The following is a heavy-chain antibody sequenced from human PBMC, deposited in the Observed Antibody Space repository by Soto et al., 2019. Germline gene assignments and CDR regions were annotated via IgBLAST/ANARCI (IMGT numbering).Heavy chain of an antibody. J-gene: IGHJ4*02. D-gene: IGHD6-19*01. CDR2: ISYDGSNK. Sequence: QVQLVESGGGMVQPGRSLKLSCAASGFTFSSYAMHWVRQAPGKGLEWVAVISYDGSNKYYADSVKGRFTISRDNSKNTLYLQMNSLRAEDTAVYYCARDNSPYSSGWHNRHFDYWGQGTLVTVSS. CDR1: GFTFSSYA. CDR3: ARDNSPYSSGWHNRHFDY. V-gene: IGHV3-30-3*01.